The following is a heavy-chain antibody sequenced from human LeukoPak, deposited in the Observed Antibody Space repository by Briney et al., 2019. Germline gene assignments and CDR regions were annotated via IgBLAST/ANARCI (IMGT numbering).Heavy chain of an antibody. Sequence: GSLRLSCAASGFTFSSYAMSWLRQPPGKGLEWIAYINYSWDTEYNPSLKSRVTISVDTSKNHFSLKLNSVTAADTAVYYCARLNVLNKSVLHHFDRWGQGTLVTVSS. CDR2: INYSWDT. V-gene: IGHV4-59*08. CDR1: GFTFSSYA. D-gene: IGHD2-15*01. CDR3: ARLNVLNKSVLHHFDR. J-gene: IGHJ4*02.